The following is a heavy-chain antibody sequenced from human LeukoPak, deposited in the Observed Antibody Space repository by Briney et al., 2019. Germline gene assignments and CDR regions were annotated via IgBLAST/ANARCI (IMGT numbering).Heavy chain of an antibody. V-gene: IGHV4-59*01. CDR2: IYYCGST. D-gene: IGHD6-13*01. Sequence: PSETLSLTCTVSGGSLSSYYWSWIRQPPGQGLEWIGYIYYCGSTNYDPSLKSRVTISVDTSKNQFSLKLSSVTAADTAVYYCARVLGARYSSSWYWFFDYWGQGTLVAVSS. CDR3: ARVLGARYSSSWYWFFDY. CDR1: GGSLSSYY. J-gene: IGHJ4*02.